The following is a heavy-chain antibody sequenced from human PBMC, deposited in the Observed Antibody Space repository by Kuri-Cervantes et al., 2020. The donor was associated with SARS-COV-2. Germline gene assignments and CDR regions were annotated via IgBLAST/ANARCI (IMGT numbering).Heavy chain of an antibody. J-gene: IGHJ4*02. CDR2: MYHTGST. CDR3: ARVTDSSSWYYFDY. CDR1: GGSITSSC. V-gene: IGHV4-59*01. D-gene: IGHD6-13*01. Sequence: SETLSPTRPVSGGSITSSCWSWNRQPPGKGLEWNGSMYHTGSTYDNPSLKSRVTISVDTSKNQFSLKLSSVTAADTAVYYCARVTDSSSWYYFDYWGQGTLVTVSS.